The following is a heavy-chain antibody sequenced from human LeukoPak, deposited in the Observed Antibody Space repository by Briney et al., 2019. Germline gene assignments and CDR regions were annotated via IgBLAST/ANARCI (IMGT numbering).Heavy chain of an antibody. CDR3: ARDDVRPYGSGSSANDY. D-gene: IGHD3-10*01. CDR2: ISAYNGNT. J-gene: IGHJ4*02. CDR1: GYTFTSYG. Sequence: GASGKVSCKASGYTFTSYGISWVRQAPGQGLEWMGWISAYNGNTNYAQKLQGRVTMTTDTSTSTAYMELRSLRSDDTAVYYCARDDVRPYGSGSSANDYWGQGTLVTVSS. V-gene: IGHV1-18*01.